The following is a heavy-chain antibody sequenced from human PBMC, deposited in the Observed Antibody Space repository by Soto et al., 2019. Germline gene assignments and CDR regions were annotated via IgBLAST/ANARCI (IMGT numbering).Heavy chain of an antibody. D-gene: IGHD5-18*01. Sequence: GGSLRLSCAASGFTFSSYAMSWVRQAPGKGLEWVSAISGSGGSTYYADSVKGRFTISRENSKNTLYLQMNSLRAEDTAVYYCAKDKFAHTAMIDYWGQGTLVTVSS. V-gene: IGHV3-23*01. CDR3: AKDKFAHTAMIDY. J-gene: IGHJ4*02. CDR1: GFTFSSYA. CDR2: ISGSGGST.